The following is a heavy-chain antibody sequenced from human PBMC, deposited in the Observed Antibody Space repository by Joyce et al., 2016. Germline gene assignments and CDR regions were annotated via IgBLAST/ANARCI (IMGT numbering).Heavy chain of an antibody. J-gene: IGHJ4*02. CDR2: IYYSGNT. CDR1: GGSFSSSSYY. Sequence: QLQLQESGPGLVKPSETLSLTCTVSGGSFSSSSYYWGWIRQPPGKGLEWIGTIYYSGNTYCNPSLKSRVTISVDTSKNQFSLKLSAVTAADTAVYYCAGIYCSSSNCYSADCWGQGTLVTVSS. V-gene: IGHV4-39*07. CDR3: AGIYCSSSNCYSADC. D-gene: IGHD2-2*01.